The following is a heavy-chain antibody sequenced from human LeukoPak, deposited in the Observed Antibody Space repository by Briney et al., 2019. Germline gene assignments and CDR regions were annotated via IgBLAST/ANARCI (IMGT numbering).Heavy chain of an antibody. Sequence: SETLSLTCAVYGGSFSGYYWSWIRQPPKKGLEWIGEINHSGSTNYNPSLKSRVTISVDTSKNQFSLKVRSVTAADTAAYYCARGHVGSYAYYYYGMDVWGQGTTVTVSS. V-gene: IGHV4-34*01. D-gene: IGHD2-8*01. J-gene: IGHJ6*02. CDR2: INHSGST. CDR1: GGSFSGYY. CDR3: ARGHVGSYAYYYYGMDV.